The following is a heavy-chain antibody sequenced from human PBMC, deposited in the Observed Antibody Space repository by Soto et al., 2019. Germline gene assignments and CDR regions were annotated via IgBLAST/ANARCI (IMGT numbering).Heavy chain of an antibody. D-gene: IGHD2-21*02. V-gene: IGHV1-3*01. J-gene: IGHJ4*02. Sequence: ASVKVSCKASGYTFTSYAMYWVRQAPGQRLEWMGWINAGNGNTKYSQKFQGRVTITRDTSASTAYMELSSLRSEDTAVYYCARSIVVVTAIDYWGQGTLVTVSS. CDR1: GYTFTSYA. CDR2: INAGNGNT. CDR3: ARSIVVVTAIDY.